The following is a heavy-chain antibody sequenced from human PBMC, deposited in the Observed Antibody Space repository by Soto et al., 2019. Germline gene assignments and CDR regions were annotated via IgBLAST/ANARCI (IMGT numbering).Heavy chain of an antibody. CDR2: INAGNGNT. J-gene: IGHJ6*02. CDR1: GYTFTSYA. CDR3: AVRGVTNPLGYYYGMDV. V-gene: IGHV1-3*01. Sequence: GVSVKVSCKASGYTFTSYAMHWVRQAPGQRLEWMGWINAGNGNTKYSQKFQGRVTITRDTSASTAYMELNSLRAEDTAVYYCAVRGVTNPLGYYYGMDVWGQGTTVTVSS. D-gene: IGHD3-10*01.